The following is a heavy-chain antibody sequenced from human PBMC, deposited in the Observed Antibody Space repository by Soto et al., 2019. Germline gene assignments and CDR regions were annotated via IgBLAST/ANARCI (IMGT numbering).Heavy chain of an antibody. CDR1: GFTFSRYV. D-gene: IGHD6-19*01. J-gene: IGHJ6*02. CDR2: ISFDGSNK. CDR3: AKGAAVTGPHYFYYGMDV. V-gene: IGHV3-30*18. Sequence: QVHLVESGGGVVQPGRSLRLSCVASGFTFSRYVMHWVRQAPGKGLEWVAIISFDGSNKDYVDSVKGRFTISRDKSKNTLYLQMDSLRADDTAIYFCAKGAAVTGPHYFYYGMDVWGQGTTVIVSS.